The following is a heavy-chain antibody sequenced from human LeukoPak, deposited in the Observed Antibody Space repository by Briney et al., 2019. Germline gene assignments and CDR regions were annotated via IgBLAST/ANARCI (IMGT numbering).Heavy chain of an antibody. J-gene: IGHJ4*02. Sequence: GGSLRLSRAASGFTFSGSTIHWVRQASGKGLEWVGRIGTKAVNYATTYTESVKGRFTISRDDSKNTAYLQMNSLKTEDTAVYFCSGGGPRGTYFIDNWGQGTLISVSS. CDR1: GFTFSGST. CDR2: IGTKAVNYAT. CDR3: SGGGPRGTYFIDN. D-gene: IGHD1-14*01. V-gene: IGHV3-73*01.